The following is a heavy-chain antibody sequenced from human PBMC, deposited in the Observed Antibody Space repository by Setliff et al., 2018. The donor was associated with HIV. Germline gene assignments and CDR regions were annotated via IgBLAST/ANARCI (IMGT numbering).Heavy chain of an antibody. V-gene: IGHV4-4*07. J-gene: IGHJ6*03. D-gene: IGHD3-22*01. CDR3: ARVVNHYDSSGYFGGYYYYMDV. CDR2: IYTSGSA. Sequence: PSETLSLTCTVSGGSIRNYYWSWIRQPAGKGLEWIGRIYTSGSAKYNPSLKSRVTMSVGTSKNQFSLKLSSVTAADTAVYYCARVVNHYDSSGYFGGYYYYMDVWGKGTTVTVSS. CDR1: GGSIRNYY.